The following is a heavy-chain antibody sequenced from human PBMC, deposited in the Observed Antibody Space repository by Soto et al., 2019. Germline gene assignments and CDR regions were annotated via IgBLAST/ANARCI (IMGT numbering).Heavy chain of an antibody. D-gene: IGHD3-10*01. CDR1: GGSISSSSYY. J-gene: IGHJ6*02. Sequence: PSETLSLTCTVSGGSISSSSYYWGWIRQPPGKGLEWIGSIYYSGSTYYNPSLESRVTISVDTSKNQFSLKLSSVTAADTAVYYCARRVQYYGMDVWGQGTTVTVSS. CDR3: ARRVQYYGMDV. V-gene: IGHV4-39*01. CDR2: IYYSGST.